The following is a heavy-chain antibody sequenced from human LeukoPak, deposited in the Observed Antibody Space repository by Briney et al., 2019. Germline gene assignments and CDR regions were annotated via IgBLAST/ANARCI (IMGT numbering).Heavy chain of an antibody. CDR1: GFTFSSYE. CDR2: ISSSGSTI. D-gene: IGHD3-10*01. CDR3: ARDLFIKNYGSGSYHGMDV. V-gene: IGHV3-48*03. J-gene: IGHJ6*02. Sequence: GGSLRLSCAASGFTFSSYEMNWVRQAPGKGLEWVSYISSSGSTIYYADSVKGRFTISRDNAKNSLYLQMNSLRAEDTAVYYCARDLFIKNYGSGSYHGMDVWGQGTTVTVSS.